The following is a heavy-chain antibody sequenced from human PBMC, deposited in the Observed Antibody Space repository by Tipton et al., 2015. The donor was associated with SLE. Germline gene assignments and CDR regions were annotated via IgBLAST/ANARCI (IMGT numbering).Heavy chain of an antibody. D-gene: IGHD6-13*01. Sequence: TLSLTCAVYGGSFRGYYWSWIRKPPGKGLEWIGEINHSGSTNYNPSLKSRVTISVDTSKNQFSLKLSSVTAADTAVYYCARTLAAAGTDYYYYMDVWGKVTTVTVSS. J-gene: IGHJ6*03. CDR2: INHSGST. V-gene: IGHV4-34*09. CDR3: ARTLAAAGTDYYYYMDV. CDR1: GGSFRGYY.